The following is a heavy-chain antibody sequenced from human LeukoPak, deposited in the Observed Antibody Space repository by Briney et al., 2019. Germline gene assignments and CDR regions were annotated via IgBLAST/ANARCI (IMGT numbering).Heavy chain of an antibody. Sequence: PGGSLRLSCSASGFTFDDYAMHWVRQAPGKGLEWVSGISWNSGSIGYADSVKGRFTISRDNAKNSLYLQMNSLRAEDTALYYCAKDIRSVAGFPFDYWGQGTLVTVSS. V-gene: IGHV3-9*01. CDR1: GFTFDDYA. CDR2: ISWNSGSI. J-gene: IGHJ4*02. D-gene: IGHD6-19*01. CDR3: AKDIRSVAGFPFDY.